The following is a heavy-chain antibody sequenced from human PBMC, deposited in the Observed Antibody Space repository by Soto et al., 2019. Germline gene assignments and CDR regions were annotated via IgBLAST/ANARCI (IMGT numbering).Heavy chain of an antibody. J-gene: IGHJ6*03. V-gene: IGHV1-2*04. CDR2: INPNSGGT. CDR3: ARGGSSWTSYYYYYMDV. Sequence: ASVKVSCKASGYTFTGYYMHWVRQAPGQGLEWMGWINPNSGGTNYAQKFQGWVTMTRDTSISTAYMELSRLRSDDTAVYYCARGGSSWTSYYYYYMDVWGKGTTVTVS. CDR1: GYTFTGYY. D-gene: IGHD6-13*01.